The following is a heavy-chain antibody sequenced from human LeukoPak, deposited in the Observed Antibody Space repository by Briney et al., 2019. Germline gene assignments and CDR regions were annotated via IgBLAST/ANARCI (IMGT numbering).Heavy chain of an antibody. CDR2: IKHDGSEE. CDR3: ARTLGYCSSTNCFLTFDY. V-gene: IGHV3-7*04. J-gene: IGHJ4*02. CDR1: GFAFSSYW. D-gene: IGHD2-2*01. Sequence: GGSLRLSCAASGFAFSSYWMTWVRQAPGKGLEWVANIKHDGSEEYYVDSVKGRFTISRDNAKNSLYLQMNSLRAEDTAVYYCARTLGYCSSTNCFLTFDYWGQGTLVTVSS.